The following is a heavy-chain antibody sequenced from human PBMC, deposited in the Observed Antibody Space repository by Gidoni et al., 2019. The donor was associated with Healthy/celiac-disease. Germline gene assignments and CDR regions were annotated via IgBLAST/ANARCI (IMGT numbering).Heavy chain of an antibody. D-gene: IGHD3-9*01. J-gene: IGHJ5*02. CDR1: GGSICGSNYY. V-gene: IGHV4-39*01. CDR3: ARRANYDILTGYYGWFDP. CDR2: IYYSGST. Sequence: QLQLQESGPGLVKPSETLSPTCTVPGGSICGSNYYWGWIRQPPGKGLEWIGSIYYSGSTYYNPSLKSRVTISVDTSKNQFSLKLSSVTAADTAVYYCARRANYDILTGYYGWFDPWGQGTLVTVSS.